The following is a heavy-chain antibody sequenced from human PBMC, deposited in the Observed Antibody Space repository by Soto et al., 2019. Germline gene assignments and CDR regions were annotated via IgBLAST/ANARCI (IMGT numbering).Heavy chain of an antibody. CDR2: IHHSGST. D-gene: IGHD3-10*01. CDR1: GGSFTAYY. V-gene: IGHV4-34*01. J-gene: IGHJ5*02. CDR3: VRGRRGDP. Sequence: PSETLSLTCAVSGGSFTAYYWSWVRQSPDMRLEWIGEIHHSGSTTNNPSLESRVTISVDTSKRQFSLKLTSVTAADTAVYYCVRGRRGDPWGQGTLVTVSS.